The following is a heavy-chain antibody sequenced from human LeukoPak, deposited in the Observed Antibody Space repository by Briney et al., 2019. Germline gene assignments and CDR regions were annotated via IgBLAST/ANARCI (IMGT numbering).Heavy chain of an antibody. CDR1: GXTVSNNY. Sequence: GGSLRLSCAASGXTVSNNYMSWVRQAPGKGLECVSLIYSGGSTYYADSVKGRFTISRDNSKNTLYLQMKSLRAEDTAVYYCARLYYDILTGYGWFDPWGQGTLVTVSS. CDR3: ARLYYDILTGYGWFDP. V-gene: IGHV3-53*01. D-gene: IGHD3-9*01. J-gene: IGHJ5*02. CDR2: IYSGGST.